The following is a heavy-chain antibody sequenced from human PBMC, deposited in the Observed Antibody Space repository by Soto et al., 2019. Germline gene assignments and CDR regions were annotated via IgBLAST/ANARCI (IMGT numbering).Heavy chain of an antibody. CDR1: GGTFSSYA. D-gene: IGHD1-26*01. J-gene: IGHJ4*02. V-gene: IGHV1-46*03. CDR2: IIPSGGTT. Sequence: ASVKVSCKASGGTFSSYAISWVRQAPGQGLEWMGRIIPSGGTTNYAQKFQGRVTMTRDTSTSTVYMELSSLRSEDTAVYYCASGSYYFDYWGQGTLVTVSS. CDR3: ASGSYYFDY.